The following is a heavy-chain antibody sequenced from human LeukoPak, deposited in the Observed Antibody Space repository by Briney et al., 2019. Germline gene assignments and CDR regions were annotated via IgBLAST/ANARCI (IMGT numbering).Heavy chain of an antibody. CDR2: MNPNSGNT. V-gene: IGHV1-8*03. CDR3: AKDRAWVVTPVDY. CDR1: GYTFTSYD. D-gene: IGHD2-21*02. J-gene: IGHJ4*02. Sequence: GASVKVSCKASGYTFTSYDINWVRQATGQGLEWMGWMNPNSGNTGYAQKFQGRVTITRNTSISTAYMELNSLRAEDTAVYYCAKDRAWVVTPVDYWGQGTLVTVSS.